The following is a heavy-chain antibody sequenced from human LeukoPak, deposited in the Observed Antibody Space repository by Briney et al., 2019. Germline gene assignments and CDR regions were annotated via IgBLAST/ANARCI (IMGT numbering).Heavy chain of an antibody. J-gene: IGHJ3*02. CDR2: IYHTGST. D-gene: IGHD1-1*01. CDR1: GGSISRYY. V-gene: IGHV4-59*08. Sequence: SETLSLTCTVSGGSISRYYWSWIRLPPGKRLEWIGYIYHTGSTNYNPSLKSRVTMPVDTSKNQFSLKLSSVTAADTAVYYCAGHPPGNDDAFDIWGQGTMVTVSS. CDR3: AGHPPGNDDAFDI.